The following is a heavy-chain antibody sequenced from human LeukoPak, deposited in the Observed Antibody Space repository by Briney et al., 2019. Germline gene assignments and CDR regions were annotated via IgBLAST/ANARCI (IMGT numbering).Heavy chain of an antibody. CDR3: ARDGEMSTQSAGYDY. Sequence: PGGSLRLSCAASGITFSSYAMSWVRQAPGKGLEWVSMISGSGGSTFYADFVKGRFTISRDNAKNTLYLQMNSLRAEDTAVYYCARDGEMSTQSAGYDYWGQGTLVTVSS. J-gene: IGHJ4*02. V-gene: IGHV3-23*01. D-gene: IGHD5-12*01. CDR1: GITFSSYA. CDR2: ISGSGGST.